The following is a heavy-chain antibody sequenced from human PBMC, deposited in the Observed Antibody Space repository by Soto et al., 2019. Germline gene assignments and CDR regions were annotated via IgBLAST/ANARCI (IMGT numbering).Heavy chain of an antibody. CDR2: ISAYNGNT. CDR1: GYTFTSYG. V-gene: IGHV1-18*04. D-gene: IGHD3-3*01. CDR3: ARGSGDFWSGYQFDY. Sequence: GASVKVSCKAPGYTFTSYGISWVRQAPGQGLEWMGWISAYNGNTNYAQKLRGRVTMTTDTSTSTAYMELRSLRSDDTAVYYCARGSGDFWSGYQFDYWGQGTLVTVSS. J-gene: IGHJ4*02.